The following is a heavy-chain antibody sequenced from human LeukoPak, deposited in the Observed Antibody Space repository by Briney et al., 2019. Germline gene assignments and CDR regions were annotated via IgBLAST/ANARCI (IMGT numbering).Heavy chain of an antibody. CDR1: GFTFSSYS. CDR3: AREEEIIVVVPAAIDY. Sequence: PGGSLRLSCAASGFTFSSYSMNWVRQAPGKGLEWVSSISSSSSYTYYADSVKGRFTISRDNAKNSLYLQMNSLRAEDTAVYYCAREEEIIVVVPAAIDYWGQGTLVTVSS. V-gene: IGHV3-21*01. D-gene: IGHD2-2*01. CDR2: ISSSSSYT. J-gene: IGHJ4*02.